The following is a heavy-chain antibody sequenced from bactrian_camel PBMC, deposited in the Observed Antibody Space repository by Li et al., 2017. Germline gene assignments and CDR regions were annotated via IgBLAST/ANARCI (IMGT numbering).Heavy chain of an antibody. CDR3: AKSVVAGTLLT. J-gene: IGHJ6*01. V-gene: IGHV3S31*01. D-gene: IGHD6*01. Sequence: DVQLVESGGGLVQPGGSLRLSCAASGFTFSSHAMSWVRQAPGKGLEWVSSITADGGSPYYTDSVKGRFTISRDNGMKTLYLQLNSLKTEDSAMYYCAKSVVAGTLLTGATGPRSPSP. CDR2: ITADGGSP. CDR1: GFTFSSHA.